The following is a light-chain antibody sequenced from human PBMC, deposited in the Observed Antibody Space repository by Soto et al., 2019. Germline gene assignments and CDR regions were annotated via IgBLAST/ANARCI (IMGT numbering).Light chain of an antibody. V-gene: IGKV1-17*01. J-gene: IGKJ1*01. Sequence: DIQMTQSPSSLSAYVGDRVTITCRASQDIGNDLGWYQQKPAKAPKRLIFAASSLQSGVPSRFSGSGSGTEFTLTISSLQPEDFATYYCLQPNSFPRTFGQGTQGGYQT. CDR2: AAS. CDR3: LQPNSFPRT. CDR1: QDIGND.